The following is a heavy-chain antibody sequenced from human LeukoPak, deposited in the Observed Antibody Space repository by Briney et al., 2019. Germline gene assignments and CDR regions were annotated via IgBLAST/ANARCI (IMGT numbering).Heavy chain of an antibody. Sequence: GRSLRLSCAAPGFTFSSYGMHWVRQAPGKGLEWVAVIWYDGSNKYYADSVKGRFTISRDNSKNTLYLQMNSLRAEDTAVYYCARDITFRRYDSRRGFDYWGQGTLVTVSS. CDR1: GFTFSSYG. D-gene: IGHD3-22*01. J-gene: IGHJ4*02. CDR3: ARDITFRRYDSRRGFDY. CDR2: IWYDGSNK. V-gene: IGHV3-33*01.